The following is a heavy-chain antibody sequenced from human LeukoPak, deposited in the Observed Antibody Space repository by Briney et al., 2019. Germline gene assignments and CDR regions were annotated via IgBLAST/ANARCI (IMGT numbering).Heavy chain of an antibody. CDR2: ICAYNGNT. Sequence: GASVKVSCKASGYTFTSCGISWVRQAPGQGGEGMGWICAYNGNTKYVQKLQGRGTMTTDTSTSTAYMQLRRRRSSDTAVYYCARDRTGIAVAGKDYWGQGTMVTVSS. V-gene: IGHV1-18*01. CDR1: GYTFTSCG. J-gene: IGHJ4*02. D-gene: IGHD6-19*01. CDR3: ARDRTGIAVAGKDY.